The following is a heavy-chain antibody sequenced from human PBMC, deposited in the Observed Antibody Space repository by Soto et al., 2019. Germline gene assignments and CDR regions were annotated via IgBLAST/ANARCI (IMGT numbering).Heavy chain of an antibody. J-gene: IGHJ4*02. CDR3: AQYSRDFDY. CDR1: GGSFSGYY. D-gene: IGHD6-6*01. Sequence: SETLSLTCAVYGGSFSGYYWSWIRQPPGKGLEWIGEINHSGSTNYNPSLKSRVTISVDTSKNQFSLKLSSVTAADTAVYYCAQYSRDFDYWGQGTLVTVSS. V-gene: IGHV4-34*01. CDR2: INHSGST.